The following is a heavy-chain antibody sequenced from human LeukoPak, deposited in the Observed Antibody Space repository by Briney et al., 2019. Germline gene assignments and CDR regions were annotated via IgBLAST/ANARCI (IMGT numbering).Heavy chain of an antibody. J-gene: IGHJ6*02. CDR1: GGSISSSSYY. V-gene: IGHV4-39*07. CDR3: ARDGTVGAVYYYGMDV. D-gene: IGHD1-26*01. Sequence: SETLSLTCTVSGGSISSSSYYWGWIRQPPGKGLEWIGSIYYSGSTYYNPSLKSRVTISVDTSKNQFSLKLSSVTAADTAVYYCARDGTVGAVYYYGMDVWGQGTTVTVSS. CDR2: IYYSGST.